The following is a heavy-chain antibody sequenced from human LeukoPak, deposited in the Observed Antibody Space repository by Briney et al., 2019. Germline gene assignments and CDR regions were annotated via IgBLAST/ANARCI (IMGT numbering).Heavy chain of an antibody. D-gene: IGHD6-19*01. J-gene: IGHJ6*03. V-gene: IGHV4-34*01. CDR3: ASGSGWLYYTDV. CDR1: GGSFSGYY. CDR2: INHSGST. Sequence: SETLSLTCAVYGGSFSGYYWSWIRQPPGKGLEWIGEINHSGSTNYNPSLKSRVTISVDTSKNQFSLKLSSVTAADTAVYYCASGSGWLYYTDVWGKGTTVTISS.